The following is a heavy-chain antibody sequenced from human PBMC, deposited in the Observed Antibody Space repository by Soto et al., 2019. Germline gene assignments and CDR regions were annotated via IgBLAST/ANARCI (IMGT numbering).Heavy chain of an antibody. Sequence: QVQLQESGPGLVKPSGTLSLTCAVSGGSISSVNWWSWFRHFPGKGLEWIGEIYHSGRTNYNPSLKSRVTMSVDKSKNQFSLQRSSVTSADTAVYYCAREKDSSGYPPDYWGQGTLVTVSS. V-gene: IGHV4-4*02. J-gene: IGHJ4*02. CDR2: IYHSGRT. CDR1: GGSISSVNW. D-gene: IGHD3-22*01. CDR3: AREKDSSGYPPDY.